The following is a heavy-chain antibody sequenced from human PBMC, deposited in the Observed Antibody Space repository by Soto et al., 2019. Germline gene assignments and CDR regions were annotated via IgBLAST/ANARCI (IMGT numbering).Heavy chain of an antibody. CDR3: AEEGGRGGGYLDY. V-gene: IGHV3-23*01. J-gene: IGHJ4*02. Sequence: EVQLLESGGGLVQPGGSLRLPCAVSGFTFSSYGMNWVRQAPGKGLEWVSGISGSGGNTYYADSVKGRFTISRDNSKNTLYRQMNSLRAEDTAVYYCAEEGGRGGGYLDYWGQGTLVTVSS. D-gene: IGHD3-16*01. CDR2: ISGSGGNT. CDR1: GFTFSSYG.